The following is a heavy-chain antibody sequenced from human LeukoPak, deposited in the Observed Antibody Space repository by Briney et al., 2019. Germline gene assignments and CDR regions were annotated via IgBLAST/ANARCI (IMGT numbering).Heavy chain of an antibody. Sequence: GESLKISCKGSGYSFTSYWIGWVRQMPGEGLEWMGIIYPGDSDTRYSPSFQGQVTISADKSISTASLLWSSLKASDTAMYYWARVSWEGTARHNWFGRWGQRTLVTVSA. D-gene: IGHD1-26*01. J-gene: IGHJ5*02. CDR2: IYPGDSDT. CDR3: ARVSWEGTARHNWFGR. CDR1: GYSFTSYW. V-gene: IGHV5-51*01.